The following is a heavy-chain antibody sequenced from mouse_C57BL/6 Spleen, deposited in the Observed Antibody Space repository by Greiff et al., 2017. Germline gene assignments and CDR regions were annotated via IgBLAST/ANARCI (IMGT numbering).Heavy chain of an antibody. D-gene: IGHD2-1*01. CDR2: IYWDDDK. J-gene: IGHJ2*01. V-gene: IGHV8-12*01. Sequence: QVTLKESGPGILQSSQTLSLTCSFSGFSLSTSGMGVSWIRQPSGKGLEWLAHIYWDDDKRYNPSLKSRLTISKATSRNQVFLKVTSVVTSDTATYYCARFYPDYFDYWGQGTTLTVSS. CDR1: GFSLSTSGMG. CDR3: ARFYPDYFDY.